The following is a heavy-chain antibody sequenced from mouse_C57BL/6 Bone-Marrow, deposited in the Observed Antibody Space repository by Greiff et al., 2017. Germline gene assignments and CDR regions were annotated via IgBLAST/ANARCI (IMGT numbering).Heavy chain of an antibody. V-gene: IGHV1-82*01. D-gene: IGHD1-1*01. J-gene: IGHJ4*01. CDR3: ATHYYGSPYAMDY. CDR2: IYPGDGDT. CDR1: GYAFSSSW. Sequence: QVQLQQSGPELVKPGASVKISCKASGYAFSSSWMNWVKQRPGKGLEWIGRIYPGDGDTNYNGKFKGKATLTADKSSSTAYLQLSSLTSEDSAVYFCATHYYGSPYAMDYWGQGTSVTVSS.